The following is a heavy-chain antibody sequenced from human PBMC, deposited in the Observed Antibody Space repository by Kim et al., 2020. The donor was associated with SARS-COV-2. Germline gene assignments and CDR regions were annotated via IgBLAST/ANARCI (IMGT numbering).Heavy chain of an antibody. CDR1: GFTFGDYA. J-gene: IGHJ3*02. D-gene: IGHD4-17*01. Sequence: GGSLRLSCTASGFTFGDYAMSWVRQAPGKGLEWVGFIRSKAYGGTTEYAASVKGRFTISRDDSKSIAYLQMNSLKTEDTAVYYCTREPHDYGAPTGAFDIWGQGTMVTVSS. CDR3: TREPHDYGAPTGAFDI. CDR2: IRSKAYGGTT. V-gene: IGHV3-49*04.